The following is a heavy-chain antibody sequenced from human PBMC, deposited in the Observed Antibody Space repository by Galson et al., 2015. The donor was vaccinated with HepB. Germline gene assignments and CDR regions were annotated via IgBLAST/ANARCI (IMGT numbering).Heavy chain of an antibody. J-gene: IGHJ3*01. CDR2: IKSKTDGGTT. CDR1: GFTFSNAW. CDR3: TTGYEILWFGEPHGGPV. Sequence: SLRLSCAASGFTFSNAWMNWVRQAPGKGLEWVGRIKSKTDGGTTDYAAPVKGRFTISRDDSKNTLYLQMNSLKTEDTAVYYCTTGYEILWFGEPHGGPVWGQGTMVTVSS. D-gene: IGHD3-10*01. V-gene: IGHV3-15*07.